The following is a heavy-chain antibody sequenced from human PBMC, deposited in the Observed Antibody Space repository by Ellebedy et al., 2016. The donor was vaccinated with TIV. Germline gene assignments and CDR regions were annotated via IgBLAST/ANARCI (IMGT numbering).Heavy chain of an antibody. V-gene: IGHV4-34*01. CDR1: GGSFTGYF. D-gene: IGHD3-22*01. CDR2: INHSRIT. CDR3: ARGLMGYDSSGYYYRFNFDY. Sequence: MPSETLSLTCAVYGGSFTGYFWSGIRQPLGKGLEWIGEINHSRITNYNPSLKSRVTISVDTSKNQFSLKLSSLTAADTAVYYCARGLMGYDSSGYYYRFNFDYWGQGTLVTVSS. J-gene: IGHJ4*02.